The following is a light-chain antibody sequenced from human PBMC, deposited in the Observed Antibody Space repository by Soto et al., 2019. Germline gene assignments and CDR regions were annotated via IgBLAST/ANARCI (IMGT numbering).Light chain of an antibody. CDR3: CSYAGSYSLYV. Sequence: QSALTQPRSVSGSPGQSVTISCTGTSSDVGGYNYVSWYQQHPGEAPKLMIYDVSKRPSGVPDRFSGSKSGNTASLTISGLQAEDEADYYCCSYAGSYSLYVFGTVTKVTVL. CDR1: SSDVGGYNY. CDR2: DVS. J-gene: IGLJ1*01. V-gene: IGLV2-11*01.